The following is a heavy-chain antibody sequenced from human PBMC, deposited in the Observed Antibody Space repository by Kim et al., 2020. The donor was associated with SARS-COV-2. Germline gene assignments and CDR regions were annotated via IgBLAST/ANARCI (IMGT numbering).Heavy chain of an antibody. CDR3: ARDFISMAVGDHYYYYYGMDV. V-gene: IGHV3-33*01. CDR1: GFTFSSYG. D-gene: IGHD6-19*01. CDR2: IWYDGSNK. Sequence: GGSLRLSCAASGFTFSSYGMHWVRQAPGKGLEWVAVIWYDGSNKYYADSVKGRFTISRDNSKNTLYLQMNSLRAEDTAVYYCARDFISMAVGDHYYYYYGMDVWGQGTTVTVSS. J-gene: IGHJ6*02.